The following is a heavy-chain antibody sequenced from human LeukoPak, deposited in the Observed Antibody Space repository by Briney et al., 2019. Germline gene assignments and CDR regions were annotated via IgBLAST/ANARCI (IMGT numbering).Heavy chain of an antibody. D-gene: IGHD2-15*01. CDR1: GFTFSSYG. Sequence: GGSLRLSCAASGFTFSSYGMHWVRQAPGKGLEWVAVISYDGSNKYYADSVKGRFTISRDNSKNTLYLQMSTLRADDTAVYYCAKVWGFSGGSCYYIDYWGQGTLVTVSS. V-gene: IGHV3-30*18. CDR2: ISYDGSNK. CDR3: AKVWGFSGGSCYYIDY. J-gene: IGHJ4*02.